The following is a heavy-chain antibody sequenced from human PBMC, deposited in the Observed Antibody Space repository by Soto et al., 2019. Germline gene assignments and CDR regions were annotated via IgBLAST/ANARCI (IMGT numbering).Heavy chain of an antibody. CDR1: GFTFSSYE. CDR2: ISSSGSTI. J-gene: IGHJ4*02. D-gene: IGHD1-26*01. CDR3: ARVVGSYFGGYYFDY. Sequence: EVQLVESGGGLVQPGGSLRLSCAASGFTFSSYEMNWVRQAPGKGLEWVSYISSSGSTIYYADSVKGRFTISRDNAKNSLYLQMNSLRAEDTAVYYGARVVGSYFGGYYFDYWGQGTLVTVSS. V-gene: IGHV3-48*03.